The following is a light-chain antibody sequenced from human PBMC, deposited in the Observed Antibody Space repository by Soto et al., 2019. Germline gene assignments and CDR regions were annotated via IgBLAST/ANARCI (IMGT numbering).Light chain of an antibody. J-gene: IGKJ5*01. CDR1: QSVSSD. CDR2: DAS. V-gene: IGKV3-11*01. Sequence: IVLTQSPAPLSLSPGERATLSCRARQSVSSDLAWYQQKPGQAPRLLIYDASNRATGIPARFSGSGSGTDFTLIISSLEPEDSAVYYCQQRSNWPSITFGQGTRLEI. CDR3: QQRSNWPSIT.